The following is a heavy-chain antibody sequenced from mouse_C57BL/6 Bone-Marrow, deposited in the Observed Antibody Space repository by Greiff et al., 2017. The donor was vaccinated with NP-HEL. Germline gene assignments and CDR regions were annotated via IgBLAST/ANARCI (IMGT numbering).Heavy chain of an antibody. J-gene: IGHJ2*01. CDR1: GYTFTSYW. V-gene: IGHV1-64*01. D-gene: IGHD1-1*02. CDR3: ASCGSPYGY. CDR2: IHPTSGST. Sequence: QVQLKQSGAELVKPGASVKLSCKASGYTFTSYWMHWVKQRPGQGLEWIGMIHPTSGSTNYNEKFKSKATLTVDKSSSTAYMQLSSLTSEDSSVYYCASCGSPYGYWGRGTTLTVSS.